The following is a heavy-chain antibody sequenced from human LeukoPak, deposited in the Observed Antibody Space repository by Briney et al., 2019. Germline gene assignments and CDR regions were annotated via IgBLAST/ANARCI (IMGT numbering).Heavy chain of an antibody. CDR2: IYISGAT. J-gene: IGHJ4*02. Sequence: GGSLRLSCTVSGFTVNSNDMNWVRQAPGKGLEWVSLIYISGATKYADSVQGRFTISRDNSKNTLYLQMNSLRAEDTAVYYCAQRSPSYWGQGTLVTVSS. CDR1: GFTVNSND. D-gene: IGHD3-10*01. CDR3: AQRSPSY. V-gene: IGHV3-66*01.